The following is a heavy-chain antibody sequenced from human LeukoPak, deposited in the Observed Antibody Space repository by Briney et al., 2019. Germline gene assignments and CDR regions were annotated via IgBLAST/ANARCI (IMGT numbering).Heavy chain of an antibody. D-gene: IGHD1-26*01. Sequence: GGSLRLSCAASGFTFSSYAMHWVRQAPGKGLEWVAVISYDGSNKYYADSVKGRFTISRDNSKNTLYLQMNSLRAEDTAVYYWARETMGATHGNFDYGGQGPLVTVPS. CDR1: GFTFSSYA. V-gene: IGHV3-30-3*01. CDR3: ARETMGATHGNFDY. J-gene: IGHJ4*02. CDR2: ISYDGSNK.